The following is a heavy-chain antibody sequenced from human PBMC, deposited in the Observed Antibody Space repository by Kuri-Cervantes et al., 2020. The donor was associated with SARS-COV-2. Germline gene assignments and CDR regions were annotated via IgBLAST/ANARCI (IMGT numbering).Heavy chain of an antibody. Sequence: ASVKVSCKASGYTFTSYAMHWVRPAPGQRLEWMGWINAGNGNTKYSQKFQGRVTITRDTSASTAYIELSSLRSEDTAVYYCASAEHLLTTVIAFDYWGQGTLVTVSS. D-gene: IGHD4-17*01. V-gene: IGHV1-3*01. J-gene: IGHJ4*02. CDR3: ASAEHLLTTVIAFDY. CDR1: GYTFTSYA. CDR2: INAGNGNT.